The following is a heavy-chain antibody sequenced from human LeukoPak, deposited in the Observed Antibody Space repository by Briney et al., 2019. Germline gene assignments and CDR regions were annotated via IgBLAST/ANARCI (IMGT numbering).Heavy chain of an antibody. CDR1: GFTFSSYW. D-gene: IGHD1-14*01. Sequence: HPGGSLRLSCAASGFTFSSYWMSRVRQAPGRGLEWVANIKQDGSEKYYVDSVKGRFTISRDNAKNSLYLQMNSLRAEDTAVYYCARGVEPLAANTLAYWGQGTLVTVSS. CDR2: IKQDGSEK. J-gene: IGHJ4*02. V-gene: IGHV3-7*01. CDR3: ARGVEPLAANTLAY.